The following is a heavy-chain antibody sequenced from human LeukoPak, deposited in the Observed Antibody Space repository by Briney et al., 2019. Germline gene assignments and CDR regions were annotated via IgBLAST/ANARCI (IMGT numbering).Heavy chain of an antibody. CDR3: TRGLSGFDY. CDR2: INPNTGGT. V-gene: IGHV1-2*02. D-gene: IGHD2-15*01. J-gene: IGHJ4*02. Sequence: ASVKVSCKPSGFTFSDYYMHWVRQAPGQWLEWMGWINPNTGGTKYAQNFQGRVTMTRDTSISAVYMELSRLKSDDTAVYFCTRGLSGFDYWGQGTLVTVSS. CDR1: GFTFSDYY.